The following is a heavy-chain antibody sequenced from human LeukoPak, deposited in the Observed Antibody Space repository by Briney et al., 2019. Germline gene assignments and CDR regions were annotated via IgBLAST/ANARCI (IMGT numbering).Heavy chain of an antibody. CDR1: GYSISSGFY. CDR3: ARETSQKGAHYMDV. CDR2: IYHSGST. Sequence: PSETLSLTCTVSGYSISSGFYWGWIRQPPGKGLEWIGSIYHSGSTHYNSSLKSRVTISVDTSKNQFSLKLSSVTAADTAVYYCARETSQKGAHYMDVWGKGTTITISS. D-gene: IGHD3-16*01. J-gene: IGHJ6*03. V-gene: IGHV4-38-2*02.